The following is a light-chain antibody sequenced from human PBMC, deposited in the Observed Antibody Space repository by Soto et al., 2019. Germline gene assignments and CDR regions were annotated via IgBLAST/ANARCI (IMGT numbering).Light chain of an antibody. CDR1: QSVSSRD. Sequence: EIVLPQSPGTLSLSPGERATLSCRASQSVSSRDLAWYQQKPGQAPRLLIYATSSRAAGIPDRFSGSGSGTAFTLTISRLEPEDFAVHYCQQDDNSPGYTFVQGTKLEIK. CDR2: ATS. V-gene: IGKV3-20*01. J-gene: IGKJ2*01. CDR3: QQDDNSPGYT.